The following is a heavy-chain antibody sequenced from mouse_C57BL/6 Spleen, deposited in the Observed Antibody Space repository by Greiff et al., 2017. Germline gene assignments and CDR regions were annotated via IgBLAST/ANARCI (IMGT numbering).Heavy chain of an antibody. J-gene: IGHJ3*01. CDR3: ASGTYSSLFAD. CDR2: IDPSDSET. CDR1: GYTFTSYW. V-gene: IGHV1-52*01. D-gene: IGHD2-5*01. Sequence: QVQLQQPGAELVRPGSSVKLSCKASGYTFTSYWMHWVKQRPIQGLEWIGNIDPSDSETHYNQKFKDKATLTVDKSSSTAYMQLSSLTSEDSAVYYGASGTYSSLFADWGKGTMVTVSA.